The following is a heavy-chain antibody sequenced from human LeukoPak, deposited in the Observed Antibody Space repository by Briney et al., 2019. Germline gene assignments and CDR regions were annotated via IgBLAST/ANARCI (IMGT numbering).Heavy chain of an antibody. D-gene: IGHD1-7*01. J-gene: IGHJ5*02. CDR3: ARGSTQTSWFDP. Sequence: PSETLSLTCTVSGGSISSGGYYWSWIRQHPGKGLEWIGYIYYSGSTYYNPSLKSRVTISVDTSKNQFSLKLSSVTAADTAEYYCARGSTQTSWFDPWGQGTLVTVSS. CDR2: IYYSGST. CDR1: GGSISSGGYY. V-gene: IGHV4-31*03.